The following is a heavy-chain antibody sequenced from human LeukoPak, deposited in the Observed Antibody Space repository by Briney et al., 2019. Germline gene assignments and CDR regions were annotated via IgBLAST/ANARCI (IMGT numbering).Heavy chain of an antibody. Sequence: GGSLRLSCAGSGFTFGDYGMNWVRQAPGKGLEWVSGINWNGGSTGYADSVKGRFAVSRDNAKNSLYLQMNSLRAEDTALYYCARDGQTFDAFDIWGQGTMVTVSS. CDR2: INWNGGST. J-gene: IGHJ3*02. V-gene: IGHV3-20*04. CDR3: ARDGQTFDAFDI. CDR1: GFTFGDYG.